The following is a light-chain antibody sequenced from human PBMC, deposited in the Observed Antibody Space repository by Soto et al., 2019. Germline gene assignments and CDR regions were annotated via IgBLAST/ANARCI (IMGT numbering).Light chain of an antibody. Sequence: EIVMTQSPATLSVSPGEGATLSCRASHTVYSNLAWYQQKPGQAPRLLIYGASTRATGIPARFSGSGSGTEFTLTISSLQSEDFAVYFCQQYDNWPPLTFGGGTKVEIK. V-gene: IGKV3-15*01. J-gene: IGKJ4*01. CDR2: GAS. CDR3: QQYDNWPPLT. CDR1: HTVYSN.